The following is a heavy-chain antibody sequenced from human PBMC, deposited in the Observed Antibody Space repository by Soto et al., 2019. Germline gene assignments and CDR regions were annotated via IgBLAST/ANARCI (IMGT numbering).Heavy chain of an antibody. CDR2: VSDDGSNK. J-gene: IGHJ4*02. D-gene: IGHD3-22*01. V-gene: IGHV3-30*18. Sequence: QVQLVESGGGVVQPGRSLRLSCAASGFTFSSYGMHWVRQAPGKGLEWVAVVSDDGSNKYYADSVKGRFTISRDNSKKTLYRQRNSLRAEDTAVYYCAKEWVYDSSGWSFDYWGQGTLVTVSS. CDR3: AKEWVYDSSGWSFDY. CDR1: GFTFSSYG.